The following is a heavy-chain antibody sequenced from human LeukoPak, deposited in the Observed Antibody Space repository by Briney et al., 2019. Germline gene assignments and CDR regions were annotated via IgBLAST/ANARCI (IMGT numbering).Heavy chain of an antibody. Sequence: PSETLSLTCTVSGGSISSYYWSWIRQPAGKGLEWIGRIYTSGSTNYNPSLKSRVTMSVDTSKNQFSLKLSSVTAADTAVYYCARADYDFWSGRHYYYMDVWGKGTTVTVSS. CDR2: IYTSGST. CDR3: ARADYDFWSGRHYYYMDV. CDR1: GGSISSYY. D-gene: IGHD3-3*01. J-gene: IGHJ6*03. V-gene: IGHV4-4*07.